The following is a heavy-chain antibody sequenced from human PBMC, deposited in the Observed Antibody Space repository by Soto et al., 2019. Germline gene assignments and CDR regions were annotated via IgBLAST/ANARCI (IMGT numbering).Heavy chain of an antibody. Sequence: GGSLRLSCAASGFTFSGSAMHWVRQASGKGLEWVGRIRSKANSYATAYAASVKGRFTISRDDSKNTAYLQMNSLKTEDTAVYYCTRHGPYDSSGYLVYSNTYYYYGMDVWGQGTTVTVSS. CDR1: GFTFSGSA. V-gene: IGHV3-73*01. J-gene: IGHJ6*02. CDR2: IRSKANSYAT. CDR3: TRHGPYDSSGYLVYSNTYYYYGMDV. D-gene: IGHD3-22*01.